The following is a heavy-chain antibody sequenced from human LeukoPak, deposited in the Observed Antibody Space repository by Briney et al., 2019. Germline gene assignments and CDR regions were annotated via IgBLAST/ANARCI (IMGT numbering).Heavy chain of an antibody. J-gene: IGHJ4*02. D-gene: IGHD3-3*01. CDR3: ARAIVDYDFWSGPFDY. CDR1: GFTVSSNY. CDR2: IYSGGST. Sequence: GGSLRLSCAASGFTVSSNYMSWVRQAPGKGLEWVSVIYSGGSTYYADSVKGRFTISRDNSKNTLYLQMNSPRAEDTAVYYCARAIVDYDFWSGPFDYWGQGTLVTVSS. V-gene: IGHV3-66*02.